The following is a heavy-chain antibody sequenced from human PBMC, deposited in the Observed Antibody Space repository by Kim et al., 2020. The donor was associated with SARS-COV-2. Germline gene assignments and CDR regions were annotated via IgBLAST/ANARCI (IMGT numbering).Heavy chain of an antibody. V-gene: IGHV4-34*01. CDR3: ARGALAY. Sequence: SETLSLTCAVYGGSFSGYYWSWIRQPPGKGLEWIGQINHSGSTNYNPSLKSRVTISVDTSKNQFSLKLSSVTAADTAVYYCARGALAYWDQGTLVTVSS. CDR1: GGSFSGYY. CDR2: INHSGST. J-gene: IGHJ4*02.